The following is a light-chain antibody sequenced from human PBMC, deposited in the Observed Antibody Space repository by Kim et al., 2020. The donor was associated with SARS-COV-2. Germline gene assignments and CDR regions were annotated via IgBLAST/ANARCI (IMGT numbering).Light chain of an antibody. CDR2: YDT. J-gene: IGLJ3*02. Sequence: SYELTQPPSVSVAPGKTASITCAGDNPEIKSVHWYQQKQGQSPVLVLYYDTDRPSGIPERVPGSKSEYTATLTISSVEAGDEADYYCQVWDSHTYHWVFG. CDR1: NPEIKS. CDR3: QVWDSHTYHWV. V-gene: IGLV3-21*04.